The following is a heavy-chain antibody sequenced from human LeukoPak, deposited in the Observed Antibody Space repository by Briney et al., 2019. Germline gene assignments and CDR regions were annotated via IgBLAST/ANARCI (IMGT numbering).Heavy chain of an antibody. CDR3: ARAYRQEDAFDI. CDR2: IYYSGST. J-gene: IGHJ3*02. V-gene: IGHV4-59*01. Sequence: SETLSLTCTVSGGSISSYYWSWIRQPPGKGLEWIGYIYYSGSTNYNPSLKSRVAISVDTSKNQFSLKLSSVTAADTAVYYCARAYRQEDAFDIWGQGTMVTVSS. CDR1: GGSISSYY.